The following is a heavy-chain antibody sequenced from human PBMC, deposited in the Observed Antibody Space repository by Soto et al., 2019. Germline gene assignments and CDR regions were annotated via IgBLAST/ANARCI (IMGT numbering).Heavy chain of an antibody. J-gene: IGHJ6*01. CDR3: AKDIESSGRSYYAMDV. CDR1: GFMFGDYA. V-gene: IGHV3-9*01. CDR2: ISWNSRRK. Sequence: EVQLVESGGGLVQPGRSLRLSCAASGFMFGDYAMHWVRQAPGKGLEWVSGISWNSRRKDYADSVKGRFTISRDNAKNSLYLQMNSLRAEDTALYYCAKDIESSGRSYYAMDVWGQGTTVTVSS. D-gene: IGHD3-22*01.